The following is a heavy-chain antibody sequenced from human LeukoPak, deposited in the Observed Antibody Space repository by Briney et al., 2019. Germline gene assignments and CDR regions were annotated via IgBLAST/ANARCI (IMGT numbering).Heavy chain of an antibody. CDR3: ATEGRGYSYGPAIDY. D-gene: IGHD5-18*01. J-gene: IGHJ4*02. Sequence: SQTLSLTCTVSGGSISSGSYYWSWIRQPAGKGLEWIGRIYTSGSTNYNPPLKSRVTISVDTSKNQFSLKLSSVTAADTAVYYCATEGRGYSYGPAIDYWGQGTLVTVSS. CDR2: IYTSGST. CDR1: GGSISSGSYY. V-gene: IGHV4-61*02.